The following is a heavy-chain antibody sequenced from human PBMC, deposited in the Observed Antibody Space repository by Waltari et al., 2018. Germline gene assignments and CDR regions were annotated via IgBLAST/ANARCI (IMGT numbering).Heavy chain of an antibody. J-gene: IGHJ6*02. CDR1: GGSVSSGSYY. CDR2: IYYSGST. D-gene: IGHD3-3*01. Sequence: QVQLQESGPGLVKPSETLSLTCTVSGGSVSSGSYYWSWFRKPPGKGLEWIGYIYYSGSTNYNPSLKSRVTISVDTSKNQFSLKLSSVTAADTAVYYCARRDDFWSGYYYYYGMDVWGQGTTVTVSS. CDR3: ARRDDFWSGYYYYYGMDV. V-gene: IGHV4-61*01.